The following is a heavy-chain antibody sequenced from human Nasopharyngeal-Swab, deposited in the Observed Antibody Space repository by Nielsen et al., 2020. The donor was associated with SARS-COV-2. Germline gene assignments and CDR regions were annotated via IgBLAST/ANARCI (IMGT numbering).Heavy chain of an antibody. CDR3: AKGPPNYYDSSGYYLDY. Sequence: GESLKISCAASGFTVSSNYMSWVRQAPGKGLEWVSFIYSDGSTSYTDSVKGRFTISRDNSKNTLYLQMNSLRPEDTALYYCAKGPPNYYDSSGYYLDYWGQGTLVTVSS. V-gene: IGHV3-53*05. J-gene: IGHJ4*02. CDR2: IYSDGST. D-gene: IGHD3-22*01. CDR1: GFTVSSNY.